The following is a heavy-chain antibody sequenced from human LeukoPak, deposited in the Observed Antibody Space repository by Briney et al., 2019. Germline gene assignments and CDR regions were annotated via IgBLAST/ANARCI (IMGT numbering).Heavy chain of an antibody. CDR3: ARRVRIRGAAADITGPNNWFDP. Sequence: PGESLKISCKGSGYSFTSYWIGWVRQMPGKGLEWMGIIYPGDSDTRYSPSFQGQVTISADKSISTAYLQWSSLKASDTAMYYCARRVRIRGAAADITGPNNWFDPWGQGTLVTVSS. CDR2: IYPGDSDT. CDR1: GYSFTSYW. J-gene: IGHJ5*02. V-gene: IGHV5-51*01. D-gene: IGHD6-13*01.